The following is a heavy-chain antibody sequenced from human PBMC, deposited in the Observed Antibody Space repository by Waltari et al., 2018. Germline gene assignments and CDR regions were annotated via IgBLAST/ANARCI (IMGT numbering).Heavy chain of an antibody. CDR1: GYSLTDNY. Sequence: QEQLVQSGSEMKKPGASVKVSCKASGYSLTDNYIHWVRQAPGKGIEWMGRRNPKSGCTNFAEEIQGRVTFTADASINTSFMELSSLRSDDTAVFYCARNSGCHSQTSFWYFDLWGRGTLVTVSS. D-gene: IGHD3-10*01. V-gene: IGHV1-2*06. J-gene: IGHJ2*01. CDR3: ARNSGCHSQTSFWYFDL. CDR2: RNPKSGCT.